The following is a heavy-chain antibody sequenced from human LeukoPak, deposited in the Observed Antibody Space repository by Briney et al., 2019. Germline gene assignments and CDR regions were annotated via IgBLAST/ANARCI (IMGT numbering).Heavy chain of an antibody. J-gene: IGHJ5*02. Sequence: GGSLRLSCAASGFTFSSYWMYWVRQAPGKGLAWVARINTDGSVSAYPDSVEGRFTSSRDNAKNTLLLQMNSLRAEVTAVYYCGRVNGVSAWVDPWGQGTLVTVSS. D-gene: IGHD3-10*01. CDR2: INTDGSVS. CDR3: GRVNGVSAWVDP. CDR1: GFTFSSYW. V-gene: IGHV3-74*01.